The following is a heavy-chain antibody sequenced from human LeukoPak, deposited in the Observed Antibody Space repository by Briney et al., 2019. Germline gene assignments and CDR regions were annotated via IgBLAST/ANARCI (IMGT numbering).Heavy chain of an antibody. Sequence: SETLSLTCTVSGGSISSYYWSWIRQPPGKGLEWIGYIYYSGSTNYNPSLKSRVTISGDTSKNQFSLKRSSVTAADTAVYYCARNARDYYGSGQDARFDYWGQGTLVTVSS. CDR1: GGSISSYY. D-gene: IGHD3-10*01. CDR3: ARNARDYYGSGQDARFDY. CDR2: IYYSGST. J-gene: IGHJ4*02. V-gene: IGHV4-59*08.